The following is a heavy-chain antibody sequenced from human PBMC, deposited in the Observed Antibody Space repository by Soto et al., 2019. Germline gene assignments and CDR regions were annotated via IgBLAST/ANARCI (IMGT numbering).Heavy chain of an antibody. V-gene: IGHV5-10-1*01. J-gene: IGHJ4*02. CDR3: ATHQATSHCIDY. Sequence: GESLKISCKGSGYSFTSYWISWVRQMPGKGLEWMGRIDPSDSYTNYSPSFQGHVTISADKSISTAYLQWSSLKASDTAMYYCATHQATSHCIDYWGQGTLVTVSS. CDR2: IDPSDSYT. D-gene: IGHD2-2*01. CDR1: GYSFTSYW.